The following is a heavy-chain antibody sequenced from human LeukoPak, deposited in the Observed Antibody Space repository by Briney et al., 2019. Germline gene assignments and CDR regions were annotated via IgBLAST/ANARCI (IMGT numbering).Heavy chain of an antibody. D-gene: IGHD1-14*01. CDR1: GFIFSDYY. CDR3: ATETNGRHYDY. J-gene: IGHJ4*02. CDR2: ISSSGSTK. V-gene: IGHV3-11*04. Sequence: GGSLRLSCAASGFIFSDYYMSWIRQAPGKGLEWVSYISSSGSTKYYADSVKGRFTISGDNAKNSLYLQMNSLRAEDTAVYYCATETNGRHYDYWGQGTLLTVSS.